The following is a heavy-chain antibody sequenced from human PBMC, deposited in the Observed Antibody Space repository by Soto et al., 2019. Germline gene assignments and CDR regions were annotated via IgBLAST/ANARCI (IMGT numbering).Heavy chain of an antibody. CDR2: ISGSGDNT. V-gene: IGHV3-23*01. CDR3: TKRGPPSSSISCYGGSCPFDY. CDR1: GFTFSNYA. D-gene: IGHD2-2*01. Sequence: GGSLRLSCAASGFTFSNYAMSWVRQTPGKGLEWVSTISGSGDNTYYPDSVKGRFTISRDNSRNTVYLQMNGLRAGDTAIYYCTKRGPPSSSISCYGGSCPFDYWGQGALVTVSS. J-gene: IGHJ4*02.